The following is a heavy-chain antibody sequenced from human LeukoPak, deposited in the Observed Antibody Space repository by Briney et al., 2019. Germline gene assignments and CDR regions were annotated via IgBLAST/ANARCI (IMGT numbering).Heavy chain of an antibody. CDR1: GYTFTGYY. CDR3: ARVRDYVWGSYRSTDAFDI. V-gene: IGHV1-2*04. D-gene: IGHD3-16*02. CDR2: INPNSGGT. J-gene: IGHJ3*02. Sequence: ASVKVSCKASGYTFTGYYMHWVRQAPGQGLEWMGWINPNSGGTNYAQKFQGWVTMTRDTSISTAYMELSRLRSDDTAVYYCARVRDYVWGSYRSTDAFDIWGQGTMVTVSS.